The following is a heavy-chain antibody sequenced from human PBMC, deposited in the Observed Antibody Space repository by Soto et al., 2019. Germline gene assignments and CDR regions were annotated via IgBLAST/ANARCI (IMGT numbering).Heavy chain of an antibody. J-gene: IGHJ4*02. Sequence: QVQLQESGPGLVKPSGTLSLTCAVSGGSISSSNWWSWVRQPPGKGLEWIGEIYHSGSTNYNPSHKRRVTLSVDKSKNQFSLKLSSVTAADTAVYYCARAAMGGSSWPFDYWGQGTLVTVSS. CDR3: ARAAMGGSSWPFDY. D-gene: IGHD6-13*01. V-gene: IGHV4-4*02. CDR1: GGSISSSNW. CDR2: IYHSGST.